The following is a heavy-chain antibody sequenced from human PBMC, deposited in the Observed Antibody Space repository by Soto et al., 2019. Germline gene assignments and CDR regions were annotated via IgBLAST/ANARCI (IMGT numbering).Heavy chain of an antibody. CDR2: ISYDGSNK. V-gene: IGHV3-30*18. Sequence: GGSLRLSCAASGFTFSSYGMHWVRQAPGKGLEWVAVISYDGSNKYYADSVKGRFTISRDNSKNTLYLQMNSLRAEDTAVYYCAKGQSLGVSMVDYWGQGTLVTVSS. J-gene: IGHJ4*02. CDR1: GFTFSSYG. CDR3: AKGQSLGVSMVDY. D-gene: IGHD6-13*01.